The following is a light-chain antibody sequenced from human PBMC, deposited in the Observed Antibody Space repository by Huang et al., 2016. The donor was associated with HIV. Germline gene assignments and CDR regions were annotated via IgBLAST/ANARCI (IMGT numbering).Light chain of an antibody. J-gene: IGKJ1*01. V-gene: IGKV2-28*01. CDR3: MQSLQTPRA. CDR1: QSLLHSRTFNY. CDR2: LAS. Sequence: DIVMTQSPLFLSVSPGEPASISCTSSQSLLHSRTFNYLDWYRQKPGQSPHILIYLASNQASGVPVRFSGSGSGTNFTLRISAVEPEDAATYYCMQSLQTPRAFGQGTRVEVK.